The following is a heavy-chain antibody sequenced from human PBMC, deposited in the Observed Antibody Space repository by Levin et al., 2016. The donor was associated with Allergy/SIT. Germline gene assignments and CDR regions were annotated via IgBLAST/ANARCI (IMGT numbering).Heavy chain of an antibody. D-gene: IGHD2-2*01. Sequence: ASVKVSCKASGYTFTSYGISWVRQAPGQGLEWMGWISAYNGNTNYAQKLQGRVTMTTDTSTSTVYMELSSLRSEDTAVYYCARVGSSTEYYYMDVWGKGTTVTVSS. V-gene: IGHV1-18*04. CDR3: ARVGSSTEYYYMDV. CDR1: GYTFTSYG. J-gene: IGHJ6*03. CDR2: ISAYNGNT.